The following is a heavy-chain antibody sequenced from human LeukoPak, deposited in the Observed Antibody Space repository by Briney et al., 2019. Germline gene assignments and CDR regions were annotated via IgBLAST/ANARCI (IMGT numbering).Heavy chain of an antibody. J-gene: IGHJ4*02. V-gene: IGHV3-30*04. Sequence: GGSLRLSCAASGFTFSSYAMHWVRQAPGKGLEWVAAISYDGSNRYYADSVKVRFTISRDNSKNTLYLQMNSLRTEDTAVYYCVRLTAAGRRTDFDYWGQGTLVTVSS. CDR3: VRLTAAGRRTDFDY. CDR2: ISYDGSNR. CDR1: GFTFSSYA. D-gene: IGHD6-13*01.